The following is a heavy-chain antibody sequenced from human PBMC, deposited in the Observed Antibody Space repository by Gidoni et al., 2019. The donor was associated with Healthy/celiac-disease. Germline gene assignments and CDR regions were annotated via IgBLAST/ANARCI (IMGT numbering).Heavy chain of an antibody. J-gene: IGHJ6*02. Sequence: EVQLVESGGVVVQPGGSLRLSCAASGFTFDDYAMHWVRQAPGKGLEWVSLISWDGGSTYYADSVKGRFTISRDNSKNSLYLQMNSLRAEDNALYYCAKGPRVLLWFGEPNYYYGMDVWGQGTTVTVSS. D-gene: IGHD3-10*01. V-gene: IGHV3-43D*03. CDR2: ISWDGGST. CDR1: GFTFDDYA. CDR3: AKGPRVLLWFGEPNYYYGMDV.